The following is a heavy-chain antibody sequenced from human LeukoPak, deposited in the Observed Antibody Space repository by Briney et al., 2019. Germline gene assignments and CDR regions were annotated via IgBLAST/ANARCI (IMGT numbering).Heavy chain of an antibody. CDR2: ISYDGSNK. J-gene: IGHJ4*02. D-gene: IGHD5-24*01. V-gene: IGHV3-30-3*01. CDR3: ARGAGGWLRYYFDY. Sequence: GRSLRLSCAASGFTFSSYAMHWVRQAPGKGLEWVAAISYDGSNKYYADSVKGRFTISRDNSKNTLYLQMNSLRAEDTAVYYCARGAGGWLRYYFDYWGQGTLVTVSS. CDR1: GFTFSSYA.